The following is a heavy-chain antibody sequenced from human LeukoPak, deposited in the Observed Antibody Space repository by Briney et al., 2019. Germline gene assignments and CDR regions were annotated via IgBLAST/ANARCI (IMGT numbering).Heavy chain of an antibody. V-gene: IGHV4-30-2*01. CDR2: IYHSGST. CDR1: GGSISSGGYS. Sequence: SETLPLTCAVSGGSISSGGYSWGWIRQPPGKGLEWIGYIYHSGSTYYNPSLKSRVTISVDRSKNQFSLKLSSVTAADTAVYYCARYPFIVGATTLDYWGQGTLVTVSS. J-gene: IGHJ4*02. CDR3: ARYPFIVGATTLDY. D-gene: IGHD1-26*01.